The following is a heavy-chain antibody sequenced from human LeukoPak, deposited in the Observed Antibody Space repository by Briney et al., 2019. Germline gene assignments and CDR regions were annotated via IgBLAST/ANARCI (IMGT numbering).Heavy chain of an antibody. D-gene: IGHD6-13*01. J-gene: IGHJ4*02. CDR2: INIDDTSI. Sequence: PGGSLRLSCAASGFNFNKYCMHWVRQAPGKGLVWVSRINIDDTSISYADSVKGRFTISRDNAKNTLYLQMNSLRAEDTALYYCAIVYMSGTAFDSWGQGTLVTVSS. CDR1: GFNFNKYC. CDR3: AIVYMSGTAFDS. V-gene: IGHV3-74*01.